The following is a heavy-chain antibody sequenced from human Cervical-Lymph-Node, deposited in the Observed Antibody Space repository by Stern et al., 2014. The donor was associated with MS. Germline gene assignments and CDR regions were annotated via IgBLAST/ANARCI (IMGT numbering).Heavy chain of an antibody. V-gene: IGHV3-33*01. Sequence: VHLVESGGGVVQPGRSLRLSCAASGFTLSSHVMHWVRQAPGKGLEWVALVWFDGTEEYYADSVKGRSTISRDNSKNTLFLQMSSLRVEDTAVYYCARVPTSSGWSAVGGFDYWGQGTLVTVSS. CDR2: VWFDGTEE. CDR1: GFTLSSHV. D-gene: IGHD6-19*01. CDR3: ARVPTSSGWSAVGGFDY. J-gene: IGHJ4*02.